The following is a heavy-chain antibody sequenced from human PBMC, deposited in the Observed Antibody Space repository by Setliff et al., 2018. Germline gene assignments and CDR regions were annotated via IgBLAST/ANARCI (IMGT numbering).Heavy chain of an antibody. CDR3: AKDYQSDSGWDFDY. V-gene: IGHV3-23*01. J-gene: IGHJ4*02. Sequence: PGGSLRLSCAASGFTFSSYAMSWVRQAPGKGLEWVSAITGNGGSTYYADSVKGRFTISRDNSKNSLYLEMYSLRAEDTAVYYCAKDYQSDSGWDFDYWGQGTLVTVS. CDR2: ITGNGGST. CDR1: GFTFSSYA. D-gene: IGHD6-19*01.